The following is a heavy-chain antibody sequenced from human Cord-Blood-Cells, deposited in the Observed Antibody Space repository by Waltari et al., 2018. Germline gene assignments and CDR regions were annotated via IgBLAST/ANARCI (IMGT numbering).Heavy chain of an antibody. V-gene: IGHV1-24*01. Sequence: QVQLVQSGAEVTKPGASVKVSCRVSGYTLTELSMHWVRPAPGKGLEWMGGFDPEDGETIYAQKFQGRVTMTEDTSTDTAYMGLSSLRSEDTAVYYCATWGYYGSGSYYKGFDYWGQGTLVTVSS. D-gene: IGHD3-10*01. CDR3: ATWGYYGSGSYYKGFDY. J-gene: IGHJ4*02. CDR2: FDPEDGET. CDR1: GYTLTELS.